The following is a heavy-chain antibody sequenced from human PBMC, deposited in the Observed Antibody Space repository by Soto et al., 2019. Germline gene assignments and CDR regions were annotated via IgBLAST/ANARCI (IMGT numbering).Heavy chain of an antibody. J-gene: IGHJ4*02. Sequence: EVQLVESGGNLVHPGGSLRLSCAASGFRFSIYSMNWVRQAPGKGLEWSAYITSDTKTIKYADSVKGRFTISRDNGKNSVYLHMNSLRDEDTAVYYCARSVEGHFDYWGQGTVVTVSA. CDR3: ARSVEGHFDY. CDR2: ITSDTKTI. CDR1: GFRFSIYS. D-gene: IGHD6-19*01. V-gene: IGHV3-48*02.